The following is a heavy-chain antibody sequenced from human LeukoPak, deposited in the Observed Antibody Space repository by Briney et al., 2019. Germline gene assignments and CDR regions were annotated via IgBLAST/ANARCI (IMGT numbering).Heavy chain of an antibody. CDR1: GFTFDDYG. CDR2: INWNGGST. CDR3: AELGITMIGGV. V-gene: IGHV3-20*04. J-gene: IGHJ6*04. Sequence: GGSLRLSCAASGFTFDDYGMSWVCQAPGKGLEWVSGINWNGGSTDYADSVKGRFTISRDNAKNSLYLQMNSLRAEDTAVYYCAELGITMIGGVWGKGTTVTISS. D-gene: IGHD3-10*02.